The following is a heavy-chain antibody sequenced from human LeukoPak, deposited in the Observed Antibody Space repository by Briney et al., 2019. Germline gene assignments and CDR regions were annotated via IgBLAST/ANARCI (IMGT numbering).Heavy chain of an antibody. CDR3: AKDLHYWGLDY. CDR1: GFAVSNFY. D-gene: IGHD2-21*01. V-gene: IGHV3-53*01. Sequence: GGSLRLSCAASGFAVSNFYMSWVRQAPGKGLGCVSVIYADGTTEDADSVKGRFTISRDISKNMLYLQMNSLRVEDTAVYYCAKDLHYWGLDYWGQGALVTVSS. CDR2: IYADGTT. J-gene: IGHJ4*02.